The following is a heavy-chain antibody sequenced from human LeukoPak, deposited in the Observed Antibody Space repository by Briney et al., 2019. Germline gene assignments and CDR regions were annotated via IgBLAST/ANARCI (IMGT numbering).Heavy chain of an antibody. D-gene: IGHD2-15*01. CDR3: ARDICSGGSCLDY. J-gene: IGHJ4*02. V-gene: IGHV3-23*01. CDR2: MSSSDDGR. CDR1: GFSLSSYA. Sequence: PSGGSLRLSCATSGFSLSSYAMSWVRQAPGKGLEWVSAMSSSDDGRYYAASVRGRFTTSRDTSRSTLYLQMNSLRAEDTAVYYCARDICSGGSCLDYWGQGTLVTVSS.